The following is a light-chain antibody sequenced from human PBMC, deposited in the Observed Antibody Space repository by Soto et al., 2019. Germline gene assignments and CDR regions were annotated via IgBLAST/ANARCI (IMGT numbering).Light chain of an antibody. J-gene: IGLJ1*01. V-gene: IGLV2-8*01. CDR3: NSYAGPTV. CDR1: SSDVGGYNY. Sequence: QSVLTQPPSASGSPGQSVTISCTGTSSDVGGYNYVSWYQQHPGKAPKPMIYEVNKRPSGVPDRFSGSKSGNTASLTVSGLQAEDEADYYCNSYAGPTVFGTGTKLTVL. CDR2: EVN.